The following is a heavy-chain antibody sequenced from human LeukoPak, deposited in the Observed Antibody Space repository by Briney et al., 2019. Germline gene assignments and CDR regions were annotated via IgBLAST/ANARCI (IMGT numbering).Heavy chain of an antibody. D-gene: IGHD6-19*01. J-gene: IGHJ5*02. CDR1: GYTLTELS. CDR3: ATAGIAVAARPRWFDP. Sequence: ASVKVSRKVSGYTLTELSMHWVRQAPGKGLEWMGGFDPEDGETIYAQKLQGRVTMTEDTSTDTAYMELSSLRSEDTAVYYCATAGIAVAARPRWFDPWGQGTLVTVSS. CDR2: FDPEDGET. V-gene: IGHV1-24*01.